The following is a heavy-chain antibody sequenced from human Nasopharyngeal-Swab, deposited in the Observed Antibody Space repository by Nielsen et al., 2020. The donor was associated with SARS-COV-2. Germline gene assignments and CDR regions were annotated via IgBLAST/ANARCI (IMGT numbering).Heavy chain of an antibody. CDR1: GFTFSSYA. J-gene: IGHJ6*03. CDR3: AKYYGDYPYYYYYMDV. V-gene: IGHV3-23*01. CDR2: ISGSGGST. D-gene: IGHD4-17*01. Sequence: GGSLRLSCAASGFTFSSYAMSWVRQAPGKGLEWVSAISGSGGSTYYADSVKSRFTISRDNSKNTLYLQMNSLRAEDTAVYYCAKYYGDYPYYYYYMDVWGKGTTVTVSS.